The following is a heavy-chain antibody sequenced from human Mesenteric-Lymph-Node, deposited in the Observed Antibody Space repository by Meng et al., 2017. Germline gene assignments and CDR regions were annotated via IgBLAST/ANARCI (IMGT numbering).Heavy chain of an antibody. CDR2: ISYDGSNK. V-gene: IGHV3-30*01. Sequence: GESLKISCAASGFTFSSYAMHWVRQAPGKGLEWVAVISYDGSNKYYADSVKGRFTISRDNSKNTLYLQMNSLRAEDTAVYYCAREYCSRTSCYGSYYYYGMDVWGQGTTVTVSS. CDR3: AREYCSRTSCYGSYYYYGMDV. CDR1: GFTFSSYA. D-gene: IGHD2-2*01. J-gene: IGHJ6*02.